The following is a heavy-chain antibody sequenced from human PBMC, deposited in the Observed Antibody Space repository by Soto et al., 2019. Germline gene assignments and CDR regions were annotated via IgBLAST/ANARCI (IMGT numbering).Heavy chain of an antibody. D-gene: IGHD3-10*01. Sequence: PSETLSLTCTVSGGSISSGGYYWSWIRQHPGKGLEWIGYIYYSGSTYYNPSLKSRVTISVDTSKNQFSLKLSSVTAADTAVYYCARDRRFPMVRGVITNNWFDPWGQGTLVTVSS. J-gene: IGHJ5*02. V-gene: IGHV4-31*03. CDR2: IYYSGST. CDR1: GGSISSGGYY. CDR3: ARDRRFPMVRGVITNNWFDP.